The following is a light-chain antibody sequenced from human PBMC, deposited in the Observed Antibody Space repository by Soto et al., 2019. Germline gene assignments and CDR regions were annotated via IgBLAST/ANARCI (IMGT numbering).Light chain of an antibody. Sequence: AIQMTQSPSSLSASVGDRVTVTCRASQDIRSDVGGYQQKPGQAPKVLMYAASRLHSGVPSRFRGSGSGTNFVITISRLQPEDVATYYCLQNNNYPLTFGGGTKVEIK. CDR1: QDIRSD. V-gene: IGKV1-6*01. J-gene: IGKJ4*01. CDR2: AAS. CDR3: LQNNNYPLT.